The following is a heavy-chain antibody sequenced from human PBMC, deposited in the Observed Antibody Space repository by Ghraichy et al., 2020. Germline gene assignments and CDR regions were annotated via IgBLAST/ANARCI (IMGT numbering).Heavy chain of an antibody. CDR2: ISGSGDTT. V-gene: IGHV3-23*01. D-gene: IGHD3-10*01. CDR1: GFTFSSYA. Sequence: RGSLRLSCTASGFTFSSYAMNWVRQAPGKGLEWVSAISGSGDTTYYADSVKGRFFMSRDNSQNTLHLQMNSLRAEDTAIYYCANDPDFTYYYGDLFDYWGQGALVTVSA. CDR3: ANDPDFTYYYGDLFDY. J-gene: IGHJ4*02.